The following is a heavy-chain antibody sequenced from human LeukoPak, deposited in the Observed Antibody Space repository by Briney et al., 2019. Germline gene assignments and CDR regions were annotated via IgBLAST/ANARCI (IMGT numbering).Heavy chain of an antibody. CDR2: INPNSGGT. CDR3: ARGPVVVAATPGSTYFDY. V-gene: IGHV1-2*02. CDR1: GYTFTGYY. Sequence: ASVKVSCKASGYTFTGYYMHWVRQAPGQGLEWMGWINPNSGGTNYAQKFQGRVTMTRDTSISTAYMELSRLRSDDTAVCYCARGPVVVAATPGSTYFDYWGQGTLVTVSS. D-gene: IGHD2-15*01. J-gene: IGHJ4*02.